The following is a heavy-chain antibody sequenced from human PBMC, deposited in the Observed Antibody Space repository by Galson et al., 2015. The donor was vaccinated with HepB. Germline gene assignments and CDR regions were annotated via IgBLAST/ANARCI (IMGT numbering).Heavy chain of an antibody. J-gene: IGHJ4*02. D-gene: IGHD6-19*01. V-gene: IGHV3-30-3*01. Sequence: SLRLSCAASGFTFSSYTMHWVRRAPGKGLEWVAVISYNGSNKYYADSVKGRFTISRDNSKNTLYLQMNSLRAEDTAVYYCGRDGQQWQVGDYWGQGTLVTVSS. CDR3: GRDGQQWQVGDY. CDR1: GFTFSSYT. CDR2: ISYNGSNK.